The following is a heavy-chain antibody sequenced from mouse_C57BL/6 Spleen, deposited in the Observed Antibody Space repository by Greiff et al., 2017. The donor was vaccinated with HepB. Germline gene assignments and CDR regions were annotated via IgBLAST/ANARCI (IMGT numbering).Heavy chain of an antibody. CDR3: ARLFTTVVSYYFDY. Sequence: EVMLVESGGDLVKPGGSLKLSCAASGFTFSSYGMSWVRQTPDKRLEWVATISSGGSYTYYPDSVKGRFTISRDNAKNTLYLQMSSLKSEDTAMYYCARLFTTVVSYYFDYWGQGATLTVSS. CDR1: GFTFSSYG. J-gene: IGHJ2*01. D-gene: IGHD1-1*01. CDR2: ISSGGSYT. V-gene: IGHV5-6*01.